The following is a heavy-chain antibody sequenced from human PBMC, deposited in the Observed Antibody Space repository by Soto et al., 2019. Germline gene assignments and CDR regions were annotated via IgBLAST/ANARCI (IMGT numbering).Heavy chain of an antibody. CDR1: GGSISSGDYY. CDR2: IYYSGST. V-gene: IGHV4-31*03. D-gene: IGHD3-3*01. J-gene: IGHJ5*02. Sequence: QVQLQESGPGLVKPSQTLSLTCTVSGGSISSGDYYWSWIRQHPGKGLEWIGYIYYSGSTYYNPSLRSRVTISVDTSKNHFSLKLNSVTAADTAVYYCARWWSGSRQGFDPWGQGTLVTVSS. CDR3: ARWWSGSRQGFDP.